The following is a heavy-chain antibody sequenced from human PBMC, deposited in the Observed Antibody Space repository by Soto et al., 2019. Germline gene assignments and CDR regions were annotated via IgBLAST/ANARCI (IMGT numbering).Heavy chain of an antibody. CDR3: ARDPGKCNWFDP. CDR2: IIPILGIA. V-gene: IGHV1-69*04. Sequence: ASVKVSCKASGGTFSSYTISWVRQAPGQGLEWMGRIIPILGIANYAQKFQGRVTITADKSTSTAYMELSSLRSEDTAVYYCARDPGKCNWFDPWGQGTLVTVSS. CDR1: GGTFSSYT. J-gene: IGHJ5*02.